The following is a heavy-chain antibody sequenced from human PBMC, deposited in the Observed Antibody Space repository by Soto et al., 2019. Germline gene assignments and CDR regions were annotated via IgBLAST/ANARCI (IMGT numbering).Heavy chain of an antibody. D-gene: IGHD3-10*01. J-gene: IGHJ4*02. Sequence: EVRLVESGGGLVQPGGSLRLSCAASGFIVSSNYMTWVRQAPGKGLEWVSLLYSGGATHYAASVKGRFTISSHSSQNTLFLLMNSLSNEDAATYYCRSGRYGSQILWCQGTKVTVSS. CDR3: RSGRYGSQIL. V-gene: IGHV3-53*04. CDR1: GFIVSSNY. CDR2: LYSGGAT.